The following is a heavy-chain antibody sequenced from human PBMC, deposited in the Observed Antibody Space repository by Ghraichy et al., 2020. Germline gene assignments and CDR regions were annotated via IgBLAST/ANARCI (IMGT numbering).Heavy chain of an antibody. CDR2: ITSDGSST. V-gene: IGHV3-74*03. CDR3: ARDWWGPDH. J-gene: IGHJ4*02. D-gene: IGHD2-21*02. Sequence: GGSLRLSCGASGFIFSNYWMHWVRQAPGKGLVWVARITSDGSSTVYADSVKGRLTISRDNAKNMLYLQMNSLRPEDTAVYLCARDWWGPDHWGQGTLVTVSS. CDR1: GFIFSNYW.